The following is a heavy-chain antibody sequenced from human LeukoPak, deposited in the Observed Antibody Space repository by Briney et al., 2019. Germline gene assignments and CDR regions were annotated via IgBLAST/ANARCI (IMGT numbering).Heavy chain of an antibody. D-gene: IGHD3-16*01. CDR1: GGSLSGFY. V-gene: IGHV4-34*01. Sequence: SETLSLTCVVNGGSLSGFYWNWIRQPPGKGLEWIGDVHHSGSTNYNPSLERRVTISLDPFKNVVSLKLTSVTAADTAFYHCARSAYDYVWGTLGYWGQGTLVTVSS. J-gene: IGHJ4*02. CDR2: VHHSGST. CDR3: ARSAYDYVWGTLGY.